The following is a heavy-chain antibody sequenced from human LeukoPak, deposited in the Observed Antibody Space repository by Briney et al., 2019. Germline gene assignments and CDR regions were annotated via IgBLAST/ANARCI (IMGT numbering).Heavy chain of an antibody. D-gene: IGHD3-16*01. V-gene: IGHV3-48*01. J-gene: IGHJ6*03. CDR1: GFTLSSHN. Sequence: PGGSLRLSCAASGFTLSSHNMNWVRQAPGRGLEWISYITTGSSTIKYADSVKGRFTISRDNTKSSLYLQMNSLRAEDTAVYYCARDRGAVGGLLSYHFYYMDVWGKGTPVTVS. CDR2: ITTGSSTI. CDR3: ARDRGAVGGLLSYHFYYMDV.